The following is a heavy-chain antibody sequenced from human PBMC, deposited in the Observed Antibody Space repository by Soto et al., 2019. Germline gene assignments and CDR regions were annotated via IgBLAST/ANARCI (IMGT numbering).Heavy chain of an antibody. CDR1: GYSFTSYW. Sequence: PGESLKISCKGSGYSFTSYWISWVRQTPGKGLEWMGRIDPSDSYTNYSPSFQGHVTISADKSISTAYLQWSSLKASDTAMYYCASQLRLAYYYGMDVWGQGTTVTVSS. V-gene: IGHV5-10-1*01. D-gene: IGHD3-3*01. J-gene: IGHJ6*02. CDR3: ASQLRLAYYYGMDV. CDR2: IDPSDSYT.